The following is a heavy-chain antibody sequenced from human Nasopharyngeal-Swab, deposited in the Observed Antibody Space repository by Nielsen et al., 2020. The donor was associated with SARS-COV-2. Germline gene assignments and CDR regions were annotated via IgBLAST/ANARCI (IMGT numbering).Heavy chain of an antibody. J-gene: IGHJ4*02. CDR3: ARLPHRDTAMVKAVVLDY. V-gene: IGHV4-34*01. CDR2: INHSGST. CDR1: GGSFSGYH. D-gene: IGHD5-18*01. Sequence: SQTLSLTCAVYGGSFSGYHWSWIRQPPGKGLEWIGEINHSGSTNYNPSLKSRVTISVDTSKNQFSLKLSSVTAADTAVYYCARLPHRDTAMVKAVVLDYWGQGTLVTVSS.